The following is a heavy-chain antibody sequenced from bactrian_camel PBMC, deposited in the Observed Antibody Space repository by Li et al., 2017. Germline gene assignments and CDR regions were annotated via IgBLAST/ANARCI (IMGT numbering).Heavy chain of an antibody. V-gene: IGHV3S31*01. J-gene: IGHJ6*01. CDR2: INSGGGST. D-gene: IGHD5*01. Sequence: VQLVESGGGSVQSGGSLRLSCQYSGFTFSVYTMSWVRQAPAQGLERVSGINSGGGSTFYAPSVKGRFTISRDNVQNTVYLQMNNLQPDDTAAYYCATPPSHSRLRAGCSWGGPPGYWGQGTQVTVS. CDR1: GFTFSVYT. CDR3: ATPPSHSRLRAGCSWGGPPGY.